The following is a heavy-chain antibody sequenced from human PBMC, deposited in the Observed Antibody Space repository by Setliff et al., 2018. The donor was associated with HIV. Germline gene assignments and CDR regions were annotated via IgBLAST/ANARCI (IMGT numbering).Heavy chain of an antibody. CDR2: INIYNGYI. CDR3: SRFSTRDTFDV. V-gene: IGHV1-3*03. Sequence: ASVKVSCKASGFTFNNYVIHWVRQAPGQRLEWMGWINIYNGYIKYSEEFQARVTMARDTFANTAYMELSGLRSEDTAVYYCSRFSTRDTFDVWGQGTTVTVS. CDR1: GFTFNNYV. D-gene: IGHD2-2*01. J-gene: IGHJ3*01.